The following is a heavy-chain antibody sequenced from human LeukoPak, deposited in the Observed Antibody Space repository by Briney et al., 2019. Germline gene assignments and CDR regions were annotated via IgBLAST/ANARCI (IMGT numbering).Heavy chain of an antibody. CDR3: ARDDQWGDSSGYSYDY. J-gene: IGHJ4*02. V-gene: IGHV1-18*01. Sequence: ASVKVSCKASGYTFTSYGISWVRQAPGQGLEWMGWISAYNGNTNYAQKLQGRVTMTTDTSTSTAYMELRSLRSDDTAVYYCARDDQWGDSSGYSYDYWGQGTLVTVSS. CDR1: GYTFTSYG. D-gene: IGHD3-22*01. CDR2: ISAYNGNT.